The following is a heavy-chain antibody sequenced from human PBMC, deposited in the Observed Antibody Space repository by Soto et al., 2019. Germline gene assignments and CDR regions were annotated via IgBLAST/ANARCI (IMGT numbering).Heavy chain of an antibody. CDR1: GFTFSSYG. D-gene: IGHD6-19*01. V-gene: IGHV3-33*01. CDR3: ARDPHGRSSGPRAYNWCDP. CDR2: IWYDGSNK. J-gene: IGHJ5*02. Sequence: RGSLRLSCAASGFTFSSYGMHWVRQAPGKGLEWVAVIWYDGSNKYYADSVKGRFTISRDNSKNTLYLQMNSLRAEDTAVYYCARDPHGRSSGPRAYNWCDPWGQGTLVTVSS.